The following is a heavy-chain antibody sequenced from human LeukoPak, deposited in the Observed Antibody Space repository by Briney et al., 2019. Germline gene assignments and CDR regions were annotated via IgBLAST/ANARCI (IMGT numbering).Heavy chain of an antibody. CDR3: ARLKRITIFGAGGWFDP. Sequence: SETLSLTCTVSGGSISSSSYYWGWIRQPPGKGMEWIGSIYYSGSTYYNPSLKSRVTISVDTSKNQFSLKLSSVTAADTAVYYCARLKRITIFGAGGWFDPWGQGTLVTVSS. V-gene: IGHV4-39*01. CDR2: IYYSGST. J-gene: IGHJ5*02. D-gene: IGHD3-3*01. CDR1: GGSISSSSYY.